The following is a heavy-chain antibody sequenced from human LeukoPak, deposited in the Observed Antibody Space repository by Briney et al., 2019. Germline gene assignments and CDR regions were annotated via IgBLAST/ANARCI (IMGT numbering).Heavy chain of an antibody. CDR1: GFTFNTFG. CDR3: ARGSGIVGSIDFDY. D-gene: IGHD1-26*01. J-gene: IGHJ4*02. Sequence: AGGSLRLSCAASGFTFNTFGMTWVRQAPGKGLEWVSYISDSTITIYYADSVKGRFTISRDNAKNSLYLQMNSLRAEDTAVYYCARGSGIVGSIDFDYWGQGTMVTVSS. V-gene: IGHV3-48*01. CDR2: ISDSTITI.